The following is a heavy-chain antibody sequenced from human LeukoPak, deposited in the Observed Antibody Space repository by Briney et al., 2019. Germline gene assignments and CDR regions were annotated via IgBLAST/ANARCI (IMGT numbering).Heavy chain of an antibody. Sequence: GGSLRLSCAASGFRFSSYAMSWVRQAPGKGLEWVSYISSSGSTIYYADSVKGRFTISRDNAKNSLYLQMNSLRAEDTAVYYCARVGSYYQFDYWGQGTLVTVSS. D-gene: IGHD1-26*01. V-gene: IGHV3-11*01. CDR1: GFRFSSYA. J-gene: IGHJ4*02. CDR2: ISSSGSTI. CDR3: ARVGSYYQFDY.